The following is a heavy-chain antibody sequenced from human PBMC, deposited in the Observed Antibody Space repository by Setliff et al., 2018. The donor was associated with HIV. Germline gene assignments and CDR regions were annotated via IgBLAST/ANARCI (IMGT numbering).Heavy chain of an antibody. D-gene: IGHD3-22*01. CDR2: INHSGST. J-gene: IGHJ4*02. Sequence: SETLSLTCAVYGGSFSGYYWSWIRQPPGKGPEWIGEINHSGSTNYNPSLKSRVTISVDTSKNQFSLKLSSVTAEDTAVYYCARESYYDSSGPLFHWGQGTLVTVSS. CDR1: GGSFSGYY. CDR3: ARESYYDSSGPLFH. V-gene: IGHV4-34*01.